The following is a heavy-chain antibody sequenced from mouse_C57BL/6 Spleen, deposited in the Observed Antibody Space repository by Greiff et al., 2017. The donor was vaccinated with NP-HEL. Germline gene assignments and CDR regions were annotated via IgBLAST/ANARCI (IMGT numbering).Heavy chain of an antibody. CDR2: ISDGGSYT. J-gene: IGHJ2*01. CDR1: GFTFSSYA. V-gene: IGHV5-4*01. Sequence: EVQVVESGGGLVKPGGSLKLSCAASGFTFSSYAMSWVRQTPEKRLEWVATISDGGSYTYYPDNVKGRFTISRDNAKNNLYLQMSHLKSEDTAMYYCARDVSYFDYWGQGTTLTVSS. CDR3: ARDVSYFDY.